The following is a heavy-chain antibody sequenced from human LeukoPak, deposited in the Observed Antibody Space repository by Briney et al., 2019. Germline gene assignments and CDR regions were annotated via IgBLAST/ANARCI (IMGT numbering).Heavy chain of an antibody. D-gene: IGHD2-21*01. CDR2: IYYSGST. CDR1: GGSISSGDYY. J-gene: IGHJ6*02. CDR3: ASVSEGIYGMDV. Sequence: PSETLSLTCIVSGGSISSGDYYWSWIRQPPGKGLEWIGYIYYSGSTYYNPSLKSRITMSVDTSKNQFSLKLSSVTAADTAVYYCASVSEGIYGMDVWGQGTTATVSS. V-gene: IGHV4-30-4*01.